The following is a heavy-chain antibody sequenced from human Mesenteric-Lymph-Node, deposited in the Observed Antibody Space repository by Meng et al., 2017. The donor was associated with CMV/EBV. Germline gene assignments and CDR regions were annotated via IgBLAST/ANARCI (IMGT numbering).Heavy chain of an antibody. CDR1: GFTFSSYS. J-gene: IGHJ6*02. CDR3: AKATAESYYYYGMDV. V-gene: IGHV3-9*01. Sequence: SLKISCAASGFTFSSYSMTWVRQAPGKGLEWVSGISWNSGSIGYADSVKGRFTISRDNAKNSLYLQMNSLRAEDTALYYCAKATAESYYYYGMDVWGQGTTVTVSS. CDR2: ISWNSGSI.